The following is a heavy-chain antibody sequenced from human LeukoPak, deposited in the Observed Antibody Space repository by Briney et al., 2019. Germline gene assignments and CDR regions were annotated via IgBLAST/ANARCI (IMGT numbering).Heavy chain of an antibody. CDR1: GGSISSSSCY. Sequence: PSETLSLTCTVSGGSISSSSCYWGRIRQPPGKGLEWIGSIYYSGSTYYNPSLKSRVTISVDTSKNQFSLKLSSVTAADTAVYYCARLPAGSGSLSYFDYWGQGTLVTVSS. D-gene: IGHD3-10*01. J-gene: IGHJ4*02. CDR3: ARLPAGSGSLSYFDY. V-gene: IGHV4-39*01. CDR2: IYYSGST.